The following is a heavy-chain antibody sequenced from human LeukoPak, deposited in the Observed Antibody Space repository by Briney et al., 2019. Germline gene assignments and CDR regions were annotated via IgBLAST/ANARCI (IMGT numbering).Heavy chain of an antibody. Sequence: ASVKVSCKASGYTFTSYAMNWVRQAPGQGLEWMGWINTNTGNPTYAQGFTGRFVFSLDTSVSTAYLQISSLKAEDTAVYHCARDDPIAVAEGYYYGMDVWGQGTTVTVSS. CDR2: INTNTGNP. CDR1: GYTFTSYA. J-gene: IGHJ6*02. CDR3: ARDDPIAVAEGYYYGMDV. D-gene: IGHD6-19*01. V-gene: IGHV7-4-1*02.